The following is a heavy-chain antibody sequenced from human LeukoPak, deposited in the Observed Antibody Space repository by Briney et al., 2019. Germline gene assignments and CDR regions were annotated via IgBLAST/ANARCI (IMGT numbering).Heavy chain of an antibody. V-gene: IGHV4-34*01. CDR3: ASRPTPPYYYYYMDV. CDR1: GGSFSGYY. Sequence: SETLSLTCAVYGGSFSGYYWNWIRQPPGKGLEWIGEINHSGSTNYNPSLKNRVTISVDTSKNQFSLKLNSVTAADTAVYYCASRPTPPYYYYYMDVWGKGTTVTVSS. D-gene: IGHD4-23*01. J-gene: IGHJ6*03. CDR2: INHSGST.